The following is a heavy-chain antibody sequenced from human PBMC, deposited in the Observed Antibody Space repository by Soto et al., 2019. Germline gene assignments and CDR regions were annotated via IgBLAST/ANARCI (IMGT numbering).Heavy chain of an antibody. CDR3: ARVGNSGYDYHDGMYV. CDR1: GYTFTSYG. D-gene: IGHD5-12*01. CDR2: ISAYNGNT. V-gene: IGHV1-18*01. Sequence: QVQLVQSGAEVKKPGASVKVSCKASGYTFTSYGISWVRQAPGQGLEWMGWISAYNGNTNYAQKFQGRVTMTTDTSTSTVYMQLRSLRSDDTALYYCARVGNSGYDYHDGMYVWGQGTTVTVSS. J-gene: IGHJ6*02.